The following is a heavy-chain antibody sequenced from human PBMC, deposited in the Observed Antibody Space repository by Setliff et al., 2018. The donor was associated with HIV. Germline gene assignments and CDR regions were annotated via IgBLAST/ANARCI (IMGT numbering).Heavy chain of an antibody. Sequence: GASVKVSCKISGYTFTDFWIHWVRQAPGQGLESMGWIDPDKGDTGYAHNFQGRVIMTRDKSTNTVYMELSSLRSDDTAVYFCARDQGAFFECFDYWGQGSLVTVSS. CDR1: GYTFTDFW. V-gene: IGHV1-2*02. J-gene: IGHJ4*02. D-gene: IGHD3-16*01. CDR2: IDPDKGDT. CDR3: ARDQGAFFECFDY.